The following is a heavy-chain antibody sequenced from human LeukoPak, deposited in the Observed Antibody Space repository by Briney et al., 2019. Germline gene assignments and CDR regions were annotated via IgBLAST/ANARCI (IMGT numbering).Heavy chain of an antibody. Sequence: ASVKVSCKASGYTFTDYYVHWVRQAPGQGLELMGWINPNSGGTFPSQNFHGRLTMTRDTSLSTAYMELSRLRSDDTAVYYCARGGGRYSNSWGQGALVTVSS. CDR2: INPNSGGT. J-gene: IGHJ4*02. V-gene: IGHV1-2*02. CDR1: GYTFTDYY. CDR3: ARGGGRYSNS. D-gene: IGHD1-26*01.